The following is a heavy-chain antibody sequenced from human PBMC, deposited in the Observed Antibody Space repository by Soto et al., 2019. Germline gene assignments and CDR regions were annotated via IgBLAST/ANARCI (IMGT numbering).Heavy chain of an antibody. J-gene: IGHJ5*02. D-gene: IGHD6-13*01. Sequence: ASVKVSCKASRYTFTGYYMHWVRQAPEQGLEWIGWISAYNGNTNYAQKLQGRVTMTTDTSTSTAYVELRILRSDDTAVYYCARAGFSSSWYRWFDPWGQGTLVTVSS. V-gene: IGHV1-18*04. CDR1: RYTFTGYY. CDR3: ARAGFSSSWYRWFDP. CDR2: ISAYNGNT.